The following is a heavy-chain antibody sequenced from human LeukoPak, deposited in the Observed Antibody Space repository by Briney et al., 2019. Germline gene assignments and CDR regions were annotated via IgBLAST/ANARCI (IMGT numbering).Heavy chain of an antibody. CDR1: GGTFSSCA. CDR2: IIPIFGTA. V-gene: IGHV1-69*05. J-gene: IGHJ2*01. CDR3: ATPRSPDWYFDL. Sequence: GASVKASCKASGGTFSSCAISWVRQAPGQGLEWMGGIIPIFGTANYAQKFQGRVTITTDESTSTAYMELSSLRSEDTAVYYCATPRSPDWYFDLWGRGTLVTVSS.